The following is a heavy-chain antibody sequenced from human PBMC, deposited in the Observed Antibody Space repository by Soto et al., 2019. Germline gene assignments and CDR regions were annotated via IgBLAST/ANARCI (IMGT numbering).Heavy chain of an antibody. Sequence: PGGSLRLSCAASGFTFSSYSMNWVRQAPGKGLEWVSYISSSSSTIYYADSVKGRFTISRDNAKNSLYLQMNSLRDEDTAVYYCARALEVGYDSSPGYWGQGTLVTVSS. V-gene: IGHV3-48*02. D-gene: IGHD3-22*01. CDR3: ARALEVGYDSSPGY. CDR1: GFTFSSYS. CDR2: ISSSSSTI. J-gene: IGHJ4*02.